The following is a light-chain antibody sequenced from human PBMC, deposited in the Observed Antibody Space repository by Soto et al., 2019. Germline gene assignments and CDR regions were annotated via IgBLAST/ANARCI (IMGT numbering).Light chain of an antibody. V-gene: IGKV3-11*01. J-gene: IGKJ4*01. Sequence: EIVLTQSQATLSLSPADRATLSFWLSQNIGRYLAWYQQTPGQVPRLLIYDVSNRSTVIPARFSGSESGTDFTLTISRLEPEDFAVYFCQQRKSWTLTFCGGTKVE. CDR1: QNIGRY. CDR2: DVS. CDR3: QQRKSWTLT.